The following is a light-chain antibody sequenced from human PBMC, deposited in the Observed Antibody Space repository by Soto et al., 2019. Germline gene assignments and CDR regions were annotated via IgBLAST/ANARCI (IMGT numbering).Light chain of an antibody. CDR1: QTVTSN. CDR3: QHYNSYSEA. V-gene: IGKV3D-15*01. Sequence: EIVMTQSACTLSSSPGGRATLSWWASQTVTSNFLAWYQQKNGQSPRLLIYGASTRATSIPARFSGSGYGTDFNLTISSLQTDDFATYYCQHYNSYSEAFGQGTKVDIK. J-gene: IGKJ1*01. CDR2: GAS.